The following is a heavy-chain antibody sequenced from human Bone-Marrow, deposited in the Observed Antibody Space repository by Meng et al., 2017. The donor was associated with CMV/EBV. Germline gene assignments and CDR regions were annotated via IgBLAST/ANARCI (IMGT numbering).Heavy chain of an antibody. V-gene: IGHV4-59*11. CDR3: ARVGAHYYYYGMDV. CDR1: GFIFSDST. CDR2: IYYSGST. Sequence: GSLRLSCAASGFIFSDSTIHWVRQGSGKGLEWIGYIYYSGSTNYNPSLKSRVTISVDTSKNQFSLKLSSVTAADTAVYYCARVGAHYYYYGMDVWGRGTTVTVSS. J-gene: IGHJ6*02. D-gene: IGHD1-26*01.